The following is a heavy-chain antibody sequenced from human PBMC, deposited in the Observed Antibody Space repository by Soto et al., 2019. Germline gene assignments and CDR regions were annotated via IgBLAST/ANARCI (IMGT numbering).Heavy chain of an antibody. Sequence: SETLSLTCTVSGGSISSSSYYWGWIRQPPGKGLEWIGSIYYSGSTYYNPSLKSRVTISVDTSKNQFSLKLSSVTAADTAVYYCARPPMYYDFWSGYYDAFDIWGQGTMVTVSS. J-gene: IGHJ3*02. V-gene: IGHV4-39*01. CDR3: ARPPMYYDFWSGYYDAFDI. D-gene: IGHD3-3*01. CDR2: IYYSGST. CDR1: GGSISSSSYY.